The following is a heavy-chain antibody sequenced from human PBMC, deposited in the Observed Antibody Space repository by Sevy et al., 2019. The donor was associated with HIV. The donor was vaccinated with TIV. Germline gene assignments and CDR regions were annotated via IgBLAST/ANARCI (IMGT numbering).Heavy chain of an antibody. V-gene: IGHV3-15*01. D-gene: IGHD2-15*01. CDR1: GFTFSNAW. CDR2: IKSKTDGGTT. CDR3: TTEGSGGPDDAFDI. J-gene: IGHJ3*02. Sequence: GGSLRLSCAASGFTFSNAWMSWVRQAPGKGLEWVGRIKSKTDGGTTDYAAPVKGRFTISRDDSKNTLYLQMNSLKTEDTAVYYCTTEGSGGPDDAFDIWGQGTMVTVSS.